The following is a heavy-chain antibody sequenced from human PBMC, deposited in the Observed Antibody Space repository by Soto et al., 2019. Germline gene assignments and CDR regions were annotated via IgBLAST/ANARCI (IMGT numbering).Heavy chain of an antibody. CDR3: ARDLRETLWFGELRDWFDP. CDR2: ITDTGGDA. D-gene: IGHD3-10*01. Sequence: GGSLRLSCVASGVTFGSRAMSWVRQAPGEGLEWVSTITDTGGDAKYADSVRGRFTISRDNSKNTLHLQMSSLRAEDSAVYYCARDLRETLWFGELRDWFDPWGQGTLVTVSS. J-gene: IGHJ5*02. V-gene: IGHV3-23*01. CDR1: GVTFGSRA.